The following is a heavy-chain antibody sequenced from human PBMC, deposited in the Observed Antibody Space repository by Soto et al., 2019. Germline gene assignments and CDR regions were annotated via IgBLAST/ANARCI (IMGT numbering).Heavy chain of an antibody. CDR3: ARDTNYDILTGYPGLFDY. CDR1: GFTFSSYA. Sequence: PGGSLRLSCAASGFTFSSYAMSWVRQAPGKGLEWVSAISGSGGSTYYADSVKGRFTISRDNAKNSLYLQMNSLRAEDTAVYYCARDTNYDILTGYPGLFDYWGQGTMVTV. D-gene: IGHD3-9*01. V-gene: IGHV3-23*01. J-gene: IGHJ4*02. CDR2: ISGSGGST.